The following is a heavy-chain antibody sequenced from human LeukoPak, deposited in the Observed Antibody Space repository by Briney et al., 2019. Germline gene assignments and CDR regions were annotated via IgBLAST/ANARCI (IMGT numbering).Heavy chain of an antibody. Sequence: SETLSLTCIVSGGSISGYYWSWIRQPPGKGLEWIAYIYYSGYTNYNPSLKSRVTISVDTSKNQFSLKLSSVTAADTAVYYCARHDYGDYFDYWGQGTLVTVSS. D-gene: IGHD4-17*01. CDR2: IYYSGYT. CDR1: GGSISGYY. J-gene: IGHJ4*02. CDR3: ARHDYGDYFDY. V-gene: IGHV4-59*01.